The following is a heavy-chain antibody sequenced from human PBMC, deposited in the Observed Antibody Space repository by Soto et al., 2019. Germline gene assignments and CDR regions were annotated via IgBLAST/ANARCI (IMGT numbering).Heavy chain of an antibody. CDR2: VSARGGDT. D-gene: IGHD2-2*01. V-gene: IGHV3-23*01. CDR3: AKSSSTAHYYGMDV. J-gene: IGHJ6*02. Sequence: VGSLRLSCAASGFTFSTYAMDWVRQAPGKGLDWVAGVSARGGDTSYANSVKGRFTISRDNSKDTLYLQMNSLRAEDTAVYYCAKSSSTAHYYGMDVWGQGTTLTVSS. CDR1: GFTFSTYA.